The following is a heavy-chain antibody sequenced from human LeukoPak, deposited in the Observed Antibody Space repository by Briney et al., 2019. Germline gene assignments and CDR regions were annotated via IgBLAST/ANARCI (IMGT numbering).Heavy chain of an antibody. CDR1: GGSISSYY. CDR2: IYYSGST. J-gene: IGHJ4*02. V-gene: IGHV4-59*01. CDR3: ARDPYGDYFFDY. Sequence: SETLSLTCTVSGGSISSYYWSWIRQPPGKGLEWIGYIYYSGSTNCNPSLKSRVTISVDTSKNQFSLKLSSVTAADTAVYYCARDPYGDYFFDYWGQGTLVTVSP. D-gene: IGHD4-17*01.